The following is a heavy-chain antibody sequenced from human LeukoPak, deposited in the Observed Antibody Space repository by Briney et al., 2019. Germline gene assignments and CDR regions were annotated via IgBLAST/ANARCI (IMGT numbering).Heavy chain of an antibody. CDR2: IKQDGSEK. Sequence: GVSLRLSCAASGFTFSSYWMTWVRQAPGKGLEWVANIKQDGSEKYYVDSVKGRFTISRDNVQNSLYLQMNSLRAEDTAVYYCARGRYSSTWADCWGQGTLVTVSS. CDR1: GFTFSSYW. D-gene: IGHD6-13*01. J-gene: IGHJ4*02. CDR3: ARGRYSSTWADC. V-gene: IGHV3-7*01.